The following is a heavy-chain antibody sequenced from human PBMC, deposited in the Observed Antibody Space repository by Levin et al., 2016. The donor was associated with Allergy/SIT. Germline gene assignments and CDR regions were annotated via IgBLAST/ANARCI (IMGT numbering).Heavy chain of an antibody. D-gene: IGHD2-2*01. CDR1: GYSFTSYW. CDR3: ARMNCSSTSCPTDYYYYYGMDV. V-gene: IGHV5-51*01. CDR2: IYPGDSNT. J-gene: IGHJ6*02. Sequence: GESLKISCRVSGYSFTSYWIGWVRQMPGKGLEWMGIIYPGDSNTRYRPSFQGQVTISADKSISIAYLQWSSLKASDTAMYYCARMNCSSTSCPTDYYYYYGMDVWGQGTTVTVSS.